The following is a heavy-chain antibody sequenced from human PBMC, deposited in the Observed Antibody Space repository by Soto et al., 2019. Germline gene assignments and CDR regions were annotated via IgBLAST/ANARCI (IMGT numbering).Heavy chain of an antibody. J-gene: IGHJ6*03. V-gene: IGHV1-18*01. CDR3: ARDRTRPKGYYYYYYMDV. CDR2: ISAYNGNT. Sequence: GASVKVSCKASGYTFTSYGISWVRQAPGQGLEWMGWISAYNGNTNYAQKLQGRVTMTTDTSTSTAYMELRSLRSDDTAVYYCARDRTRPKGYYYYYYMDVWGKGTTVTVSS. CDR1: GYTFTSYG.